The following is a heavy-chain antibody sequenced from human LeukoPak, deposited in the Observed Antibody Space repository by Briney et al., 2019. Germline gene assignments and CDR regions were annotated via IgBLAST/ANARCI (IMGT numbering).Heavy chain of an antibody. CDR1: GFTFSSYS. D-gene: IGHD6-19*01. CDR2: ISSSSSYI. J-gene: IGHJ4*02. CDR3: ALGAVAGTAPFDY. V-gene: IGHV3-21*01. Sequence: GGSLRLSCAASGFTFSSYSMNWVRQAPGKGLEWVSSISSSSSYIYYADSVKGRFTISRDNAKNSLYLQMNSLRAEDTAVYYCALGAVAGTAPFDYWGQGTLVTVSS.